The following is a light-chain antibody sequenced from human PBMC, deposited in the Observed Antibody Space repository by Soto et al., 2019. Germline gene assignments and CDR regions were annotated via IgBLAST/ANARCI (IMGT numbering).Light chain of an antibody. CDR1: QSISSW. Sequence: DIQMTQSPSTLSASVGDRVSITCRASQSISSWLAWYQQKPGKAPKLLIYKASSLESGVPSRFSGSGSGTDFTLTISSLQPDDFATYYCQQYNSYPYTFGQGTKLEIK. J-gene: IGKJ2*01. V-gene: IGKV1-5*03. CDR2: KAS. CDR3: QQYNSYPYT.